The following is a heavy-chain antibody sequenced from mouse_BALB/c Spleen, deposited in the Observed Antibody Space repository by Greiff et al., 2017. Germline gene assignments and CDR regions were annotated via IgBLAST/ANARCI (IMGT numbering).Heavy chain of an antibody. CDR3: ARQNYRYDGFAY. V-gene: IGHV5-12-1*01. J-gene: IGHJ3*01. Sequence: EVMLVESGGGLVKPGGSLKLSCAASGFAFSSYDMSWVRQTPEKRLEWVAYISSGGGSTYYPDTVKGRFTISRDNAKNTLYLQMSSLKSEDTAMYYCARQNYRYDGFAYWGQGTLVTVSA. CDR1: GFAFSSYD. D-gene: IGHD2-14*01. CDR2: ISSGGGST.